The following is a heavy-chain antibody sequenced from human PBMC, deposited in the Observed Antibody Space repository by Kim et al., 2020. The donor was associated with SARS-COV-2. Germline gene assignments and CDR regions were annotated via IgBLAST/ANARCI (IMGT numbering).Heavy chain of an antibody. D-gene: IGHD3-22*01. CDR3: AREEVVVITADVYYYYGMDV. V-gene: IGHV3-21*01. Sequence: GGSLRLSCAASGFTFSSYSMNWVRQAPGKGLEWVSSISSSSSYIYYADSVKGRFTISRDNAKNSLYLQMNSLRAEDTAVYYCAREEVVVITADVYYYYGMDVWGQGTTVTVSS. J-gene: IGHJ6*02. CDR1: GFTFSSYS. CDR2: ISSSSSYI.